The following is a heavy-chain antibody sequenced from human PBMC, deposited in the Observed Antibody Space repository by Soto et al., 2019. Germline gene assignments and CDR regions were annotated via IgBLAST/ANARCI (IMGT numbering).Heavy chain of an antibody. CDR2: ISYDGSNK. CDR3: AKDDIVVVVAATPYYYYGMDV. V-gene: IGHV3-30*18. CDR1: GFTFSSYG. D-gene: IGHD2-15*01. Sequence: QVQLVESGGGVVQPGRSLRLSCAASGFTFSSYGMHWVRQAPGKGLEWVAVISYDGSNKYYADSVKGRFTISRDNSKNTLYQQMNSLRAEDTAVYYCAKDDIVVVVAATPYYYYGMDVWGQGITVTVSS. J-gene: IGHJ6*02.